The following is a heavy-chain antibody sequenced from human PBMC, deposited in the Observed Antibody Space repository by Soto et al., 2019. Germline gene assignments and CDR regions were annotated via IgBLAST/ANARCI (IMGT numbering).Heavy chain of an antibody. V-gene: IGHV3-48*01. D-gene: IGHD3-22*01. CDR1: GFTFSRYD. CDR2: ISSSGSTI. Sequence: GGSLKLSYAPSGFTFSRYDMHQLRPAPGKELEWVSYISSSGSTIYYADSVKGRFTISRDNSKNTLYLQMNSLRAEDTAIYYCAKDTYYYDSSGYYVFDYWGQGALVTVSS. J-gene: IGHJ4*02. CDR3: AKDTYYYDSSGYYVFDY.